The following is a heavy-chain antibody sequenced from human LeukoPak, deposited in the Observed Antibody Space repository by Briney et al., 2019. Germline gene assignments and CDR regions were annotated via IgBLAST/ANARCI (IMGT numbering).Heavy chain of an antibody. V-gene: IGHV3-21*01. CDR2: ITSGDTYI. CDR3: ASGYSSGWYTKGAEYFQR. J-gene: IGHJ1*01. Sequence: GGSLRLSRAASGFTFSSYSMNWVRQDPVKGLEWVSSITSGDTYIYYADSVKGRFTISRDNAKNSLYLQMDSLRAEDTAVYYCASGYSSGWYTKGAEYFQRWGQGTLVTVSS. CDR1: GFTFSSYS. D-gene: IGHD6-19*01.